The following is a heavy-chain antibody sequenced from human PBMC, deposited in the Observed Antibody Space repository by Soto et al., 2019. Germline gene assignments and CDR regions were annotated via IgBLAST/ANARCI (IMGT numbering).Heavy chain of an antibody. CDR3: ARTPGAGYCSSTSCLQGDGYHLDY. CDR1: GFTFSSYS. D-gene: IGHD2-2*01. CDR2: ISSSSSYI. Sequence: EVQLVESGGGLVQPGGSLRLSCAASGFTFSSYSMNWVRQAPGKGLEWVSSISSSSSYIYYADSVKGRFTISRDNAKNSLYLQMNSLRAEDTAVYYCARTPGAGYCSSTSCLQGDGYHLDYWGQGTLVTVSS. V-gene: IGHV3-21*01. J-gene: IGHJ4*02.